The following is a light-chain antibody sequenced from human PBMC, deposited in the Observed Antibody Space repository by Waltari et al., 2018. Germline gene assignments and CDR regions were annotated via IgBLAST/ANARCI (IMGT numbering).Light chain of an antibody. CDR1: SNDVGGYNY. CDR2: EVS. J-gene: IGLJ2*01. Sequence: QSALTQTPSASGSPGQSVTLPCTGTSNDVGGYNYVSWYQQHPGKAPKLMIYEVSKRPSGVPDRFSGSKSGYTASLTVSGLQAEDEADYFCSSYAGSNNVVFGGGTKLTVL. V-gene: IGLV2-8*01. CDR3: SSYAGSNNVV.